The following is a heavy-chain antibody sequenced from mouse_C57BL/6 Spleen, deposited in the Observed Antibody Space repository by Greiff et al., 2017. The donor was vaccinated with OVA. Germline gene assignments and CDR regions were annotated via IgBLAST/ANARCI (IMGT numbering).Heavy chain of an antibody. CDR1: GYTFTDYN. Sequence: SGPELVKPGASVKMSCKASGYTFTDYNMHWVKQSHGKSLEWIGYINPNNGGTSYNQKFKGKATLTVNKSSSTAYMELRSLTSEDSAVYYCARDGNYVYFDVWGTGTTVTVSS. J-gene: IGHJ1*03. CDR3: ARDGNYVYFDV. V-gene: IGHV1-22*01. CDR2: INPNNGGT. D-gene: IGHD2-1*01.